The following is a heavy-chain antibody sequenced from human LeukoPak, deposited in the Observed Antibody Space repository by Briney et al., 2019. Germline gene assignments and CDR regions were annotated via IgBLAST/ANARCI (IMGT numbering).Heavy chain of an antibody. CDR2: ITYNTGDT. J-gene: IGHJ3*02. Sequence: GGSLRLSCAASGFTFSNYAVSWVRQAPGKGLDWVSTITYNTGDTYYAGSVKGRFTISRDNSKNTVYLHMNSLRAEDTAVYYCARFATGDDAFHIWGQGRTVAVCS. D-gene: IGHD7-27*01. V-gene: IGHV3-23*01. CDR1: GFTFSNYA. CDR3: ARFATGDDAFHI.